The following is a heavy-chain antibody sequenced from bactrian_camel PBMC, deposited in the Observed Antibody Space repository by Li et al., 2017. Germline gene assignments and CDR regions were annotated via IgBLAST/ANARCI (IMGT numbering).Heavy chain of an antibody. J-gene: IGHJ6*01. D-gene: IGHD2*01. CDR2: IHSEGNKT. CDR1: TFTFSSYA. CDR3: ATPYVGAVISGSWRGADFGY. V-gene: IGHV3-2*01. Sequence: VQLVESGGGLVQPGGSLTLSCKVSTFTFSSYAMNWVRQAPGKGLEWVSSIHSEGNKTYYLDSVKGRFTISRDNAKNTVYLQMSSLKSEDTGLYYCATPYVGAVISGSWRGADFGYWGLGTQVTVS.